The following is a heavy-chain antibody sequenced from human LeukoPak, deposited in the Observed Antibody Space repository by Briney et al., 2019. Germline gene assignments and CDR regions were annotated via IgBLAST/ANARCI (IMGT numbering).Heavy chain of an antibody. V-gene: IGHV4-61*01. CDR1: GGSVSSGSYY. D-gene: IGHD2-21*02. CDR3: ARGLNIVVVTARRSKWYFDL. J-gene: IGHJ2*01. Sequence: SETLSLTCTVSGGSVSSGSYYWSWIRQPPGRGLEWIGYIYYSGSTNYNPPLKSRVTISVDTSKNQFSLKLSSVTAADTAVYYCARGLNIVVVTARRSKWYFDLWGRGTLVTVSS. CDR2: IYYSGST.